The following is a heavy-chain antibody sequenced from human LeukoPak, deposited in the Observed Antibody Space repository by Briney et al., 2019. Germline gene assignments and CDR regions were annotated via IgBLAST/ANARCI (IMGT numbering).Heavy chain of an antibody. D-gene: IGHD2-2*01. J-gene: IGHJ6*03. CDR1: GFTFSSYG. Sequence: PGRSLRLSCAASGFTFSSYGMHWVRQAPGKGLEWVAVIWYDGSNKYYADSVKGRFTISRDNSKNTLYLQMSSLRAEDTAVYYCARDHVVLPTANHMDVWGTGTTVTVSS. V-gene: IGHV3-30*19. CDR3: ARDHVVLPTANHMDV. CDR2: IWYDGSNK.